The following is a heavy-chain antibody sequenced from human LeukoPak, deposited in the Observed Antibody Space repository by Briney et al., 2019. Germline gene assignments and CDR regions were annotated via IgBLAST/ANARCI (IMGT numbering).Heavy chain of an antibody. D-gene: IGHD6-13*01. CDR3: ARGLRREQQLLRAFDS. Sequence: ASVKVSCKASGYTFTSYDINWVRRATGQGLEWMGWMNPNSGNTGYAQKFQGRVTMTSNTSISTAYMELSGLTSEDTAVYYCARGLRREQQLLRAFDSWGQGTLVTVSS. J-gene: IGHJ4*02. CDR1: GYTFTSYD. V-gene: IGHV1-8*01. CDR2: MNPNSGNT.